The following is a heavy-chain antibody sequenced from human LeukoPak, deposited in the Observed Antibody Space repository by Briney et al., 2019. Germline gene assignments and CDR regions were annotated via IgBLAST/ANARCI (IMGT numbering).Heavy chain of an antibody. D-gene: IGHD5-18*01. CDR1: GFTFSNYG. CDR3: AKQGRRGYSYARSYYFDY. V-gene: IGHV3-30*18. CDR2: ISYDGNNQ. J-gene: IGHJ4*02. Sequence: PGGSLRLSCAASGFTFSNYGMHWVRQAPGKGLEWVAVISYDGNNQYYGDSVKGRFTISRDNSKSTLYLQMNSLGGEDTAVYYCAKQGRRGYSYARSYYFDYWGQGTLDTVSS.